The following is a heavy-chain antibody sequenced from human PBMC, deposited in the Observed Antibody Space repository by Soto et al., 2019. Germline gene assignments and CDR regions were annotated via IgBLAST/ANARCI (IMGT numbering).Heavy chain of an antibody. V-gene: IGHV1-69*12. CDR2: IIPVFGTP. Sequence: QVQLVQSGAEVKKPGSSVKVSCKASGGSLSNYGISWVRQAPGQGLEWMGAIIPVFGTPNYAQKFQDRVTITEDESTTTVYPKVRSLTSEDTAVYYCARGDATKIVVTTYYAMDVWGQGTTVTVSS. J-gene: IGHJ6*02. CDR1: GGSLSNYG. CDR3: ARGDATKIVVTTYYAMDV. D-gene: IGHD3-22*01.